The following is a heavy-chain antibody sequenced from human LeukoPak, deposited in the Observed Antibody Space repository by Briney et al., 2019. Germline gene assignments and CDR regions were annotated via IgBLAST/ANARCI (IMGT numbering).Heavy chain of an antibody. J-gene: IGHJ3*02. CDR1: GFTFSSYA. V-gene: IGHV3-21*04. CDR3: ARALSGYSGFVQGAFDI. D-gene: IGHD5-12*01. Sequence: GGSLRLSCAASGFTFSSYAMHWVHQAPGKGLEYVSAISSSSRYTNYADSVKGRFTISRDNAKNSLYLQMNSLRAEDTAVYYCARALSGYSGFVQGAFDIWGQGTMVTVSS. CDR2: ISSSSRYT.